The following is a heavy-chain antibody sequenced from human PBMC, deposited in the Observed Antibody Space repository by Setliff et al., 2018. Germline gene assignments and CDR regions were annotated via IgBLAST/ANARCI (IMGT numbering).Heavy chain of an antibody. D-gene: IGHD5-12*01. CDR1: GGSFSDYY. Sequence: SETLSLTCGASGGSFSDYYWSWIRQTPGKGLEWIGEINHSGSTKCNPSLKSRVTLSVDTSKSQFSLKLSSMTAADTALYYCARNPDFLQYSFDLWGRGTLVTVSS. J-gene: IGHJ2*01. CDR3: ARNPDFLQYSFDL. V-gene: IGHV4-34*01. CDR2: INHSGST.